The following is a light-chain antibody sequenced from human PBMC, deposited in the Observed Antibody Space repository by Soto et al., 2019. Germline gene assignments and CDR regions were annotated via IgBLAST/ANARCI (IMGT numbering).Light chain of an antibody. CDR3: QQSWT. CDR2: GAS. J-gene: IGKJ1*01. Sequence: EIVLTQSPGTLSLSPGERATLSCRASQSVSSSYLAWYQQKPGQAPRLLIYGASSRATGIPDRFGGSGSGTDFTLTISRLEPEDFAVYYCQQSWTFGQGTKVEIK. CDR1: QSVSSSY. V-gene: IGKV3-20*01.